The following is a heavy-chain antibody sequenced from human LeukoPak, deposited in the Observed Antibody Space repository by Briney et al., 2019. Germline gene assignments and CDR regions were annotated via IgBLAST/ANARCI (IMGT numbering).Heavy chain of an antibody. J-gene: IGHJ4*02. CDR3: ARHYCSSTSCNFDY. Sequence: SETLSLTCTVSGGSISSSSYYWGWIRQPPGQGLEWIGSVYYSGSTYYSPSLKSRVTISVDTSKNQFSLKLSSVTAADTAVYYCARHYCSSTSCNFDYWGQGNMVTVSS. CDR2: VYYSGST. D-gene: IGHD2-2*01. V-gene: IGHV4-39*01. CDR1: GGSISSSSYY.